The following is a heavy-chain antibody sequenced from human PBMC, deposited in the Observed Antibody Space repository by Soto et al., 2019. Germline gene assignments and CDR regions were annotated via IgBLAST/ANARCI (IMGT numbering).Heavy chain of an antibody. CDR1: GDSLSGTYW. V-gene: IGHV4-4*02. CDR2: ISYSGTT. J-gene: IGHJ4*02. CDR3: ARHILVTGTRGFDF. D-gene: IGHD6-19*01. Sequence: QVQLQESGPGLVKPSETLSLTCAVSGDSLSGTYWWSWVRQAPGGGLQWIGEISYSGTTHYDPSLMSRVTISMDKSRSDFSLTLISVTAADSASYYCARHILVTGTRGFDFWGQGILVTVSS.